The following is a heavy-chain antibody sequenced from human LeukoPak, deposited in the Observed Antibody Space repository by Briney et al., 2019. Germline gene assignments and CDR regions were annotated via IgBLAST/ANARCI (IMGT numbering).Heavy chain of an antibody. Sequence: GGSLRLSCAASGFTFSDYYLSWIRQAPGKGLECVSYITNSGSTIYYADSVKGRFTISRDNAKNSLYLQMNSLRAEDTAVYYCAREYCRSTSCYGYPDYRGQGTLVTVSS. CDR3: AREYCRSTSCYGYPDY. V-gene: IGHV3-11*01. CDR2: ITNSGSTI. D-gene: IGHD2-2*01. J-gene: IGHJ4*02. CDR1: GFTFSDYY.